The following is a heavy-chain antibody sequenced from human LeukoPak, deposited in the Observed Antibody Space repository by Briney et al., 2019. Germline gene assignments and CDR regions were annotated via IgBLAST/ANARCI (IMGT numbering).Heavy chain of an antibody. J-gene: IGHJ4*02. D-gene: IGHD3-22*01. Sequence: GRSLRLSCAASGFTFSSYGMHWVRQAPGKGLEWVAVISYDGSNKYYADSVKGRFTISRDNSKNTLYLQMNSLRAEETAVYYCAKGGPRDYDSSGYYYYWGQGTLVTVSS. CDR2: ISYDGSNK. CDR3: AKGGPRDYDSSGYYYY. V-gene: IGHV3-30*18. CDR1: GFTFSSYG.